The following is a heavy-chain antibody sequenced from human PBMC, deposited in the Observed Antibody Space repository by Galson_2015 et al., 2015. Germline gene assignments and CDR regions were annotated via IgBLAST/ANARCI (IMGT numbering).Heavy chain of an antibody. D-gene: IGHD5-18*01. J-gene: IGHJ4*02. Sequence: SVKVSCKASGGTFSSYAISWVRQAPGQGLEWMGGIIPIFGTANYAQKFQGRVTITADESTSTAYMELGSLRSEDTAVYYCASGYSYGGYFDYWGQGTLVTVSS. CDR2: IIPIFGTA. V-gene: IGHV1-69*13. CDR3: ASGYSYGGYFDY. CDR1: GGTFSSYA.